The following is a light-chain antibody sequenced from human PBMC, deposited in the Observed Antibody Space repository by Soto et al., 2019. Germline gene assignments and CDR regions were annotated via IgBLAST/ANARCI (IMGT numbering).Light chain of an antibody. V-gene: IGKV3-11*01. CDR1: QSVNIY. J-gene: IGKJ4*01. Sequence: EIVLTQSPATLSLSPGERATLSCRASQSVNIYLAWYQQKPGQAPRLLIYAASNRATGIPARFSGSGSGTDFTLTISSPEPADMAVYYCQQRSNWRVTFGGGTKVDIK. CDR2: AAS. CDR3: QQRSNWRVT.